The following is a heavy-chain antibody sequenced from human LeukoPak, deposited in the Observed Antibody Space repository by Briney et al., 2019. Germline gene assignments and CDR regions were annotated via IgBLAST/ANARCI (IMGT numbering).Heavy chain of an antibody. J-gene: IGHJ4*02. CDR1: GFTFYAYW. CDR2: ISKDGSRT. Sequence: GGSLTLFCAASGFTFYAYWMFGVRQAPGKGPVWVSDISKDGSRTFYADSVKGRFTISRDNAKNTLYLQMHSLRAEDTAVYYCARDVPGTSLAGELDSWGQGTLVTVSS. V-gene: IGHV3-74*01. D-gene: IGHD6-13*01. CDR3: ARDVPGTSLAGELDS.